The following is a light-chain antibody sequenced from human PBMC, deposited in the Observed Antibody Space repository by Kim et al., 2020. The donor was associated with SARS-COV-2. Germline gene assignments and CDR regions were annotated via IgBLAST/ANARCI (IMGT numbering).Light chain of an antibody. CDR3: SSYAGKNDVV. Sequence: GQSVTISCTGTSRDVGIHHYVSWYQHHPGKAPKLMIFEVSERPSGVPDRFSGSKSGNTASLTVSGLQAEDEADYYCSSYAGKNDVVFGGGTQLTV. CDR1: SRDVGIHHY. J-gene: IGLJ3*02. V-gene: IGLV2-8*01. CDR2: EVS.